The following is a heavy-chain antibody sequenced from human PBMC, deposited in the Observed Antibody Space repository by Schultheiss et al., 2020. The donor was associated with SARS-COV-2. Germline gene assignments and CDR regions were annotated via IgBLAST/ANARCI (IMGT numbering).Heavy chain of an antibody. V-gene: IGHV3-21*01. CDR1: GFTFSSYA. J-gene: IGHJ4*02. CDR3: ASTGLFLEWLYYFDY. Sequence: GESLKISCSASGFTFSSYAMHWVRQAPGKGLEWVSAISGSGGSTYYADSVKGRFTISRDNAKNSLYLQMNSLRAEDTAVYYCASTGLFLEWLYYFDYWGQGTLVTVSS. D-gene: IGHD3-3*01. CDR2: ISGSGGST.